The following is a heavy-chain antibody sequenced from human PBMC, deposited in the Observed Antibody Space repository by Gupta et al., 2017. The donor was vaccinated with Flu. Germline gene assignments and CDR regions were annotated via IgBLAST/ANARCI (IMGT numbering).Heavy chain of an antibody. J-gene: IGHJ4*02. CDR1: GYY. V-gene: IGHV1-2*06. CDR2: INPNSGGT. D-gene: IGHD5-18*01. CDR3: ARERVNVDTAMVFDY. Sequence: GYYMHWVRQAPGQGLEWMGRINPNSGGTNYAQKFQGRVTMTRDTSISTAYMELSRLRSDDTAVYYCARERVNVDTAMVFDYWGQGTLVTVSS.